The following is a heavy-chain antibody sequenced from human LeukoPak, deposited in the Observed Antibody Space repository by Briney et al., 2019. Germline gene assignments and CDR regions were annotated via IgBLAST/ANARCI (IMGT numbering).Heavy chain of an antibody. CDR2: IDHSGGT. CDR1: GGSFSDYF. J-gene: IGHJ6*03. D-gene: IGHD2-15*01. V-gene: IGHV4-34*01. CDR3: ARMRGGGIGYSNYMDV. Sequence: SETLSLTCAVFGGSFSDYFWSWIRQPPGKGLEWIGEIDHSGGTNYNPSLKSRVTISVDTSKNQFSLKPTSVTAADAAVYYCARMRGGGIGYSNYMDVWGKGTTVIVSS.